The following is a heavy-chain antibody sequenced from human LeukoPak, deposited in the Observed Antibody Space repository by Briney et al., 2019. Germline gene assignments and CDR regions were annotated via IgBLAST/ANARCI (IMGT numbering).Heavy chain of an antibody. CDR1: GGSFSGYY. CDR2: INHSGST. D-gene: IGHD1-7*01. CDR3: ARGPLEGNYESVVGDY. V-gene: IGHV4-34*01. Sequence: SETLSLTCAVYGGSFSGYYWSWIRQPPGKGLEWIGEINHSGSTNYNPPLKSRVTISVDTSKNQFSLKLSSVTAADTAVYYCARGPLEGNYESVVGDYCGQGTLVTVSS. J-gene: IGHJ4*02.